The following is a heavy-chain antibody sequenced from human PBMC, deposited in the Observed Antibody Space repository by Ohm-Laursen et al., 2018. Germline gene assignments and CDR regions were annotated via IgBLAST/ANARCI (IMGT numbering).Heavy chain of an antibody. Sequence: SVKVSCKASGGTFSSYAVSWVRQAPGQGLEWMGGIIPIFATANFTQKFQGRVTITADESTSTAYMELSRLRSDDTAVYYCARGLHILDRLNDYWGQGTLVTVSS. CDR1: GGTFSSYA. CDR2: IIPIFATA. CDR3: ARGLHILDRLNDY. V-gene: IGHV1-69*13. D-gene: IGHD2-21*01. J-gene: IGHJ4*02.